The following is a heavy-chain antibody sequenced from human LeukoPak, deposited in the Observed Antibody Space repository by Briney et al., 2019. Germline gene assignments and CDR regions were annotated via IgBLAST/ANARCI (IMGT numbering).Heavy chain of an antibody. J-gene: IGHJ5*02. D-gene: IGHD3-3*01. V-gene: IGHV4-59*01. Sequence: PSETLSLTCTVSGGSISSYYWSWIRQPPGKGLEWIGYIYYSGSTNYNPSLKSRVTISVDTPKNQFSLKLSSVTAADTAVYYCARGGAGSYYDFWSGLVNWFDPWGQGTLVTVSS. CDR1: GGSISSYY. CDR3: ARGGAGSYYDFWSGLVNWFDP. CDR2: IYYSGST.